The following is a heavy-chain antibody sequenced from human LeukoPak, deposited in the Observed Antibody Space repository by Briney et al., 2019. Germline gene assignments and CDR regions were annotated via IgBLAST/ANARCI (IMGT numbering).Heavy chain of an antibody. CDR2: ISSSSSYI. D-gene: IGHD4-11*01. V-gene: IGHV3-21*01. Sequence: GGSLRLSCTASGVTLSSYAMSWARQAPGKGLKWVSSISSSSSYIYYADSVKGRFTISRDNAKNSLYLQMNSLRAEDTAVYYCARDRSSNLGMDVWGQGTTVTVSS. CDR1: GVTLSSYA. CDR3: ARDRSSNLGMDV. J-gene: IGHJ6*02.